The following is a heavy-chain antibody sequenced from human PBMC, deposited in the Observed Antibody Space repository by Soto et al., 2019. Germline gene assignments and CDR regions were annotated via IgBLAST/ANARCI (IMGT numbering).Heavy chain of an antibody. V-gene: IGHV3-23*01. Sequence: GSLRLSCAASVFTFSNYAMNWVRQAPGKGLEWVSVISGSGDSAYYADSVKGRSTTSRDNSKNTLYLQVNSLRAEDTAVYYCARGFWAVAGTRYFDYWGQGTLVTVSS. D-gene: IGHD6-19*01. J-gene: IGHJ4*02. CDR2: ISGSGDSA. CDR3: ARGFWAVAGTRYFDY. CDR1: VFTFSNYA.